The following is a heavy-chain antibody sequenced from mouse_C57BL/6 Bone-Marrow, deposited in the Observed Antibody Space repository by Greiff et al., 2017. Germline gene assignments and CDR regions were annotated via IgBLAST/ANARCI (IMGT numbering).Heavy chain of an antibody. V-gene: IGHV5-9-1*02. Sequence: EVHLVESGEGLVKPGGSLKLSCAASGFTFSSYAMSWVRQTPEKRLEWVAYISSGGDYIYYADTVKGRFTISRDNARNTLYLQMSSLKSEDTAMYYCTREGGYDVYYAMDYWGQGTSVTVSS. CDR1: GFTFSSYA. CDR3: TREGGYDVYYAMDY. CDR2: ISSGGDYI. D-gene: IGHD2-2*01. J-gene: IGHJ4*01.